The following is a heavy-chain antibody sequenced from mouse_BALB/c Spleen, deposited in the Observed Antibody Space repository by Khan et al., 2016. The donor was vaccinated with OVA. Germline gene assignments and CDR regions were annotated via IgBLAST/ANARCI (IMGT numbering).Heavy chain of an antibody. CDR3: ARLVDY. V-gene: IGHV5-6-5*01. CDR2: ISSGGGT. J-gene: IGHJ4*01. CDR1: GFTFSTYA. Sequence: EVELVESGGGLVKPGGSLKLSCGGFGFTFSTYAMSWVRQTPEKSLEWVAPISSGGGTYYPDSVKGRFTISRDNARNILYLQMSSLRSEDTAMYYCARLVDYWGQGTSVTVSS.